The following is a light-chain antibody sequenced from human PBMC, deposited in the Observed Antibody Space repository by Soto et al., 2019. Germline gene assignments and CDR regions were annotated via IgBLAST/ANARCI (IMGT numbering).Light chain of an antibody. CDR2: AAS. V-gene: IGKV1-27*01. CDR3: QKYNSAPWT. Sequence: DIQMTQSPSSLSTSVGDRVAITFRASQGISNYLAWYQQKPGKVPKLLIYAASTLQSGVPSRFSGSGSGTDFTLTISSLQPEDVATYYCQKYNSAPWTFGQGTKVDIK. J-gene: IGKJ1*01. CDR1: QGISNY.